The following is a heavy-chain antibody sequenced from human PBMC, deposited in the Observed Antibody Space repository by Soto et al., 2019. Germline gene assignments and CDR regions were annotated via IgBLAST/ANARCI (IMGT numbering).Heavy chain of an antibody. D-gene: IGHD6-6*01. CDR2: VKSKTDGGSS. CDR3: TTISYYFDY. V-gene: IGHV3-15*07. J-gene: IGHJ4*02. CDR1: GFPFTNAW. Sequence: GGSLRLSCVASGFPFTNAWINWVRQVPGKGLEWVGRVKSKTDGGSSDYAAAVKGRFAVSRDDSRNIVYLQMNSLKIEDTGVYYCTTISYYFDYWGQGALVTVSS.